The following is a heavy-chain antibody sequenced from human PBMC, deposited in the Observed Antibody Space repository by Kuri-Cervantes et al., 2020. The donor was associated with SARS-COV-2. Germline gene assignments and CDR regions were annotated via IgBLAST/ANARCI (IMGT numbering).Heavy chain of an antibody. V-gene: IGHV1-18*01. J-gene: IGHJ5*02. D-gene: IGHD3-22*01. CDR2: INPSGGST. CDR3: AREDYDSSGYPNWFDP. Sequence: ASVKVSCKASGYTFTSYDINWVRQAPGQGLEWMGIINPSGGSTNYAQKLQGRVTMTTDTSTSTAYMELRSLRSDDTAVYYCAREDYDSSGYPNWFDPWGQGTLVTVSS. CDR1: GYTFTSYD.